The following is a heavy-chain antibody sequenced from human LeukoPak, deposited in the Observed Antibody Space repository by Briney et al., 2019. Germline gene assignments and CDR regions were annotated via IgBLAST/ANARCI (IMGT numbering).Heavy chain of an antibody. D-gene: IGHD5-18*01. Sequence: ASVKVSCKASGYTFTSYDINWVRQATGQGLEWMGWMNPNSGNTGYAQRFQGRVTITRSTSISTAYMELSSLRSEDTAVYYCARRSRAMAFYYYYYYMDVWGKGTTVTVSS. J-gene: IGHJ6*03. V-gene: IGHV1-8*03. CDR1: GYTFTSYD. CDR3: ARRSRAMAFYYYYYYMDV. CDR2: MNPNSGNT.